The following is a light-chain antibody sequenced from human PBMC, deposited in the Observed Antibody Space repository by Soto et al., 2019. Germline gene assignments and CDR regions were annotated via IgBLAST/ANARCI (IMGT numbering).Light chain of an antibody. CDR3: QQANNFSWT. J-gene: IGKJ1*01. CDR1: QGMSSW. Sequence: DIQMTQSPSSVSASVGDRVTITCRASQGMSSWLAWYQQKPGKAPKLLIYAASSLQSGVPSRFSGSGYGTDFTLTISSLQPEDFATYYCQQANNFSWTFGQGTKVEIK. CDR2: AAS. V-gene: IGKV1-12*01.